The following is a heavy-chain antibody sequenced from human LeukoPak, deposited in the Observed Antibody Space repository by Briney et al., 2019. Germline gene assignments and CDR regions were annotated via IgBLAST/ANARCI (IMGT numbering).Heavy chain of an antibody. V-gene: IGHV3-74*01. CDR3: ARGLDS. Sequence: GGSLRLSCAASGFTFSSYWMHWVRQAPGKGLVWVSRIISDGSSTNYADSVKGRFTISRDNAKNTLYLEMNSLRAEDTAVCYCARGLDSWGQGTLVTVSS. CDR2: IISDGSST. CDR1: GFTFSSYW. J-gene: IGHJ4*02.